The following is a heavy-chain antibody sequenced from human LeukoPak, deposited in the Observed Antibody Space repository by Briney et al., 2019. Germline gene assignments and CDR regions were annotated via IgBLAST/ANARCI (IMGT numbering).Heavy chain of an antibody. CDR1: GYTFTGYY. CDR2: INPNSGGT. D-gene: IGHD6-13*01. Sequence: ASVKVPCKASGYTFTGYYMHWVRQAPGQGLEWMGRINPNSGGTNYAQKFQGRVTMTRDTSISTAYMELSSLRSDDTAVYYCARWRQQPDYNYYYYMDVWGKGTTVTVSS. V-gene: IGHV1-2*06. CDR3: ARWRQQPDYNYYYYMDV. J-gene: IGHJ6*03.